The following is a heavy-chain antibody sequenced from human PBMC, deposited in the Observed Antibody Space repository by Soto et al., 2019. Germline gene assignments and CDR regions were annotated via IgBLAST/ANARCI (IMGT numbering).Heavy chain of an antibody. Sequence: ASVKVSCKASGYTFTSYAMHWVRQAPGQRLEWMGWINAGNGNTKYSQKFQGRVTITRDTSASTAYMELSSLRSEDMAVYYCARVVTTIIHSYYHYYMDVWGKGTTVTVSS. D-gene: IGHD4-17*01. CDR2: INAGNGNT. CDR3: ARVVTTIIHSYYHYYMDV. J-gene: IGHJ6*03. CDR1: GYTFTSYA. V-gene: IGHV1-3*01.